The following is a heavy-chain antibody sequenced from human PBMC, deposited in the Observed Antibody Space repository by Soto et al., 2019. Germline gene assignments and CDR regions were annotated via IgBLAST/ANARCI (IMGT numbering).Heavy chain of an antibody. J-gene: IGHJ6*02. CDR3: ARGDSTDCSNGVCSFFYNHDMDV. Sequence: GASVKVSCKASGYSFTDYHIHWVRQAPGQGPEWLRRINPKSGGTSTAQKFQGWVTMTTDTSISTASMELTRLTSDDTAIYYCARGDSTDCSNGVCSFFYNHDMDVWGQGTTVTVSS. V-gene: IGHV1-2*04. D-gene: IGHD2-8*01. CDR2: INPKSGGT. CDR1: GYSFTDYH.